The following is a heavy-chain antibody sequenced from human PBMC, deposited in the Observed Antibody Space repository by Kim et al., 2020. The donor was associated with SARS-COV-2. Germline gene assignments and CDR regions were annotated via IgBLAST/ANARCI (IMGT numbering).Heavy chain of an antibody. V-gene: IGHV3-30*04. J-gene: IGHJ6*02. CDR2: ISYDGSNK. D-gene: IGHD5-18*01. CDR3: AKDANRGYSYGWTYYYYGMDV. Sequence: GGSLRLSCAASGFTFRSYAMHWVRQAPGKGLECVAIISYDGSNKYYADSVKGRFTISRDNSKNTLYLQMNSLRAEDTAVYYCAKDANRGYSYGWTYYYYGMDVWGQGTTVTVSS. CDR1: GFTFRSYA.